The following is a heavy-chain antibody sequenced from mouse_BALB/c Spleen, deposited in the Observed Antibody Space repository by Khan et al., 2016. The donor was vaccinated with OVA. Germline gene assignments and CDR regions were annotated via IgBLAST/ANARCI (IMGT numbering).Heavy chain of an antibody. V-gene: IGHV1S81*02. CDR3: ARWGSSYAMDY. CDR2: INPSNGRT. J-gene: IGHJ4*01. Sequence: QVQLQQPGAELVKPGASVKLSCKASGYTFISYWIHWVKQRPGQGLEWIGEINPSNGRTNYNEKFKTKATLTVDKSSSTAYMQLSSLTSEDSAVYDCARWGSSYAMDYWGQGTSVTVSS. CDR1: GYTFISYW.